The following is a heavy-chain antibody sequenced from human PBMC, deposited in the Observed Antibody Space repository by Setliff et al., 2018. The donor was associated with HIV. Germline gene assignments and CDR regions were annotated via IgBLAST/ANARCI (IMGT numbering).Heavy chain of an antibody. CDR2: IYTSGST. V-gene: IGHV4-4*08. Sequence: SETLFLTCTVSGGSISSYYWSWIRQPPGKGLEWIGYIYTSGSTNYNPSLKSRVTISVDTSKNQFSLKLSSVTAADTAVYYCARGRGRGRYDSSGYYSGYYYYYMDVWGKGTTVTVSS. J-gene: IGHJ6*03. D-gene: IGHD3-22*01. CDR3: ARGRGRGRYDSSGYYSGYYYYYMDV. CDR1: GGSISSYY.